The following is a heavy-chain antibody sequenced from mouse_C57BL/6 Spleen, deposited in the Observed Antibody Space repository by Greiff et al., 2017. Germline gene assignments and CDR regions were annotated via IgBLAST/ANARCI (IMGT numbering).Heavy chain of an antibody. D-gene: IGHD1-1*01. CDR1: GNTFPSYW. Sequence: QVQLQQSGAELVMPGPSVKLSCKASGNTFPSYWMHWVKQRPGQGLEWIGEFEPSVSYTNYNQKFKGKATLTVDKSSSTAYMQLSSLTSEDSAVYYCASVVAPYYAMDYWGQGTSVTVSS. CDR2: FEPSVSYT. J-gene: IGHJ4*01. CDR3: ASVVAPYYAMDY. V-gene: IGHV1-69*01.